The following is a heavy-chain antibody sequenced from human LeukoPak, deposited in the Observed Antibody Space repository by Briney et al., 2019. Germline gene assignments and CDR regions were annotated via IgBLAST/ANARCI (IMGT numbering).Heavy chain of an antibody. V-gene: IGHV4-39*01. Sequence: SETLSLTCSVSGGSISTSLYYWGWIRQPPGKGLEWIGSIYYSGRTYYNPSLKSRVTISVDTSKNQFSLRLTSVTAADTAVYYCARRYCSGADCYGGDSYYYMDVWGKGTTVTVSS. CDR3: ARRYCSGADCYGGDSYYYMDV. D-gene: IGHD2-2*01. CDR2: IYYSGRT. CDR1: GGSISTSLYY. J-gene: IGHJ6*03.